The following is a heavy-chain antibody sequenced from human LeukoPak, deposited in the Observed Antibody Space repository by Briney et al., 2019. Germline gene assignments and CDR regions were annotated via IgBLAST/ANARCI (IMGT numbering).Heavy chain of an antibody. CDR1: GFTFSSYA. D-gene: IGHD1-26*01. Sequence: GGSLRLSCAASGFTFSSYAMHWVRQAPGKGLEWVAVISYDGSNKYYADSVKGRFTISRDNSKNTLYLQMNSLRAEDTAVYYCARAIVGATSSAFDIWGQGTVVTVSS. CDR2: ISYDGSNK. J-gene: IGHJ3*02. V-gene: IGHV3-30-3*01. CDR3: ARAIVGATSSAFDI.